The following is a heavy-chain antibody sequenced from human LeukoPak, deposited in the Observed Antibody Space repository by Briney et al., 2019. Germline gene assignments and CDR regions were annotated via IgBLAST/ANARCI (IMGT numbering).Heavy chain of an antibody. CDR2: IYYSGST. CDR3: ARGHTYSNYVWFDP. D-gene: IGHD4-11*01. CDR1: GGSISSYY. J-gene: IGHJ5*02. Sequence: SETLSLTCTVSGGSISSYYWSWIRQPPGKGLEWIGYIYYSGSTNYNPSLKSRVTISVDTSKKQFSLKVSSVTAADTAVYYCARGHTYSNYVWFDPWGQGTLVTVSS. V-gene: IGHV4-59*01.